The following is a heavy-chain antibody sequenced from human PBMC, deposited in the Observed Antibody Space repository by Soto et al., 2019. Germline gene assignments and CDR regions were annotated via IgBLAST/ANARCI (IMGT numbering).Heavy chain of an antibody. CDR3: ARLPRRFDAFDI. D-gene: IGHD3-3*01. J-gene: IGHJ3*02. Sequence: QLQLQESGPGLVKPSETLSLTCTVSGGSISSSSYYWGWIRQPPGKGLEWIGSIYYSGSTYYNPSLKSRVTRSVDTSKNQFSLKLSSVTAADTAVYYCARLPRRFDAFDIWGQGTMVTVSS. CDR2: IYYSGST. CDR1: GGSISSSSYY. V-gene: IGHV4-39*01.